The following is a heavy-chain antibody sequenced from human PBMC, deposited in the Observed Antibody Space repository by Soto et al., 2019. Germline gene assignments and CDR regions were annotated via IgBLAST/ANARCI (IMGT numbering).Heavy chain of an antibody. CDR3: ATTNRGTATKGFWYYYGMDV. CDR1: GGTFISYA. CDR2: IIPIFGTA. Sequence: GXSVKVSCNASGGTFISYASIWVRQAPGQGLEWMGGIIPIFGTANYAQKFQGRVTITADESTSTAYMELSSLRSEDTAVYYCATTNRGTATKGFWYYYGMDVWGQGTTVTVPS. J-gene: IGHJ6*02. D-gene: IGHD4-4*01. V-gene: IGHV1-69*01.